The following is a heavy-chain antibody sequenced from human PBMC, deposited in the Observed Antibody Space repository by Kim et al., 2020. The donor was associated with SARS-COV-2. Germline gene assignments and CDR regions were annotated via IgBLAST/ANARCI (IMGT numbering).Heavy chain of an antibody. CDR1: GFTFSDYY. J-gene: IGHJ6*02. CDR3: ARFGYDYVWGSYRDYYYYYGMDV. D-gene: IGHD3-16*02. CDR2: ISSSSSYT. V-gene: IGHV3-11*03. Sequence: GGSLRLSCAASGFTFSDYYMSWIRQAPGKGLEWVSYISSSSSYTNYADSVKGRVTISRDNAKNSLYLQMNSLRAEDTAVYYCARFGYDYVWGSYRDYYYYYGMDVWGRGTTVTVSS.